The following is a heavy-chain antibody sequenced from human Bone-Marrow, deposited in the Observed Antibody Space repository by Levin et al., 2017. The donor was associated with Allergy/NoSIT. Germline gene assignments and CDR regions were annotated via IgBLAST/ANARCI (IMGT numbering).Heavy chain of an antibody. CDR3: VRGIIGDVRVGHKEAFDV. CDR1: GFTFSDYS. D-gene: IGHD2/OR15-2a*01. CDR2: ISSDSSDL. J-gene: IGHJ3*01. V-gene: IGHV3-21*01. Sequence: KAGGSLRLSCIVSGFTFSDYSIYWVRQAPGKGLEWISSISSDSSDLYYADSVKGRFTISRDNAKNSLHLPVRSLRAEDTAVYQCVRGIIGDVRVGHKEAFDVWGQGTMVTVSS.